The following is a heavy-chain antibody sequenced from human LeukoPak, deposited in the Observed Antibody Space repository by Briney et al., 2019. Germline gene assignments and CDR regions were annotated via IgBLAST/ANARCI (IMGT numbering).Heavy chain of an antibody. CDR1: GGSFSGYY. CDR2: INHSGST. D-gene: IGHD3-9*01. J-gene: IGHJ6*02. Sequence: SETLSLTCAVYGGSFSGYYWSWIRQPPGKGLEWIGEINHSGSTNYNPSLKSRVTISVDTSKNQFSLKLSSVTAADTAVYYCATHPNLTGRHGYYYYYGMDVWGQGTTVTASS. V-gene: IGHV4-34*01. CDR3: ATHPNLTGRHGYYYYYGMDV.